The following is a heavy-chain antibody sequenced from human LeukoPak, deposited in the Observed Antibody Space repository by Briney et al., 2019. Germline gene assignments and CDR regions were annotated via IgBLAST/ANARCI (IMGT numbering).Heavy chain of an antibody. V-gene: IGHV1-18*01. J-gene: IGHJ5*02. CDR2: ISAYNGNT. CDR3: AAASSPMIADL. CDR1: GYTFTSYG. Sequence: ASVKVSCKASGYTFTSYGISWVRQAPGQGLEWMGWISAYNGNTNYAQKFQERVTITRDMSTSTAYMELSSLRSEDTAVYYCAAASSPMIADLWGQGTLVTVSS. D-gene: IGHD3-22*01.